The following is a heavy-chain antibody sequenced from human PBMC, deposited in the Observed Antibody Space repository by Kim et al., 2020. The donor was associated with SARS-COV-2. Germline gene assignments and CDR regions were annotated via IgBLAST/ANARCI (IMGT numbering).Heavy chain of an antibody. CDR1: GFTFSDYY. Sequence: GGSLRLSCAASGFTFSDYYMRWIRQAPGKGLEWVSYISSSGSTIYYADSVNGRFTISRDNAKNSLFLQMNSLRAEDTAVYYCARDRPVGVAGIPIRYWGQGTLVTVSS. V-gene: IGHV3-11*01. J-gene: IGHJ4*02. D-gene: IGHD6-19*01. CDR3: ARDRPVGVAGIPIRY. CDR2: ISSSGSTI.